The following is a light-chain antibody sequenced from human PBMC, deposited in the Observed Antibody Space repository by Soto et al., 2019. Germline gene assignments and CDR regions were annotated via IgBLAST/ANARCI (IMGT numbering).Light chain of an antibody. V-gene: IGKV1-33*01. CDR3: QQYDNLPIT. CDR1: QDNNNY. Sequence: DIQMTQSPSSLSASVGDRVTITCQASQDNNNYLNWYQQKPGKAPKLLIYDASNLETGVPSRFSGSVSGTDFTFTISSLQPEDIATYYCQQYDNLPITFGQGTRLEIK. J-gene: IGKJ5*01. CDR2: DAS.